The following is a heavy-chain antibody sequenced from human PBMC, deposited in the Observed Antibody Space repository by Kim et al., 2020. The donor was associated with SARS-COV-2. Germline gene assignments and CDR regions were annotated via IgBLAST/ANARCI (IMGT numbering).Heavy chain of an antibody. Sequence: GGSLRLSCAASGFTFSSYAMHWVRQAPGKGLEWVAVISYDGSNKYYADSVKGRFTISRDNSKNTLYLQMNSLRAEDTAVYYCARPLYDILTYDAFDIWG. D-gene: IGHD3-9*01. CDR3: ARPLYDILTYDAFDI. J-gene: IGHJ3*02. CDR1: GFTFSSYA. V-gene: IGHV3-30*04. CDR2: ISYDGSNK.